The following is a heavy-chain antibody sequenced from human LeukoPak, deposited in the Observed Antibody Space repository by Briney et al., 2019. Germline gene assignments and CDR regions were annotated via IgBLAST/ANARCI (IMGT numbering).Heavy chain of an antibody. CDR3: ATLTTVTTAYADY. Sequence: GGSLRLSCAASGFTFSSYGMHWVRQAPGKGLEWVAFIRYDGSNKYYADSVKGRFTISRDNSKNTLYLQMNSLRAEDTAVYYCATLTTVTTAYADYWGQGTLVTVSS. D-gene: IGHD4-17*01. V-gene: IGHV3-30*02. CDR1: GFTFSSYG. CDR2: IRYDGSNK. J-gene: IGHJ4*02.